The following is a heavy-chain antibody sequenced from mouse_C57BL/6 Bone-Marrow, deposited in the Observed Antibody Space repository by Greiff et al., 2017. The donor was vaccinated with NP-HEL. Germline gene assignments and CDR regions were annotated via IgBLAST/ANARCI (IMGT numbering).Heavy chain of an antibody. Sequence: VQLQQSGPGLVQPSQSLSITCTVSGFSLTSYGVHWVRQSPGKGLEWLGVIWSGGSTDYNAAFISRLSISKDNSKSQVFFKMNSLQADDTAIYYCARNDYGSRYWYFDVWGTGTTVTVSS. J-gene: IGHJ1*03. CDR2: IWSGGST. CDR1: GFSLTSYG. V-gene: IGHV2-2*01. CDR3: ARNDYGSRYWYFDV. D-gene: IGHD1-1*01.